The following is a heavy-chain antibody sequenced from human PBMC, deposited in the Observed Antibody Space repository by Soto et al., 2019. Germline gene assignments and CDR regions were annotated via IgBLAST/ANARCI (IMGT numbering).Heavy chain of an antibody. V-gene: IGHV1-24*01. CDR1: GYTLTELS. CDR2: FDPEDGET. J-gene: IGHJ4*02. D-gene: IGHD2-15*01. Sequence: ASVKVSCKVSGYTLTELSMHWVRQAPGKGLEWMGGFDPEDGETIYAQKFQGRVTMTEDTSTDTAYMELSSLRSEDTAVYYCARDPRPPYWGVVVVAATQDYYFDYWGQGTLVTVSS. CDR3: ARDPRPPYWGVVVVAATQDYYFDY.